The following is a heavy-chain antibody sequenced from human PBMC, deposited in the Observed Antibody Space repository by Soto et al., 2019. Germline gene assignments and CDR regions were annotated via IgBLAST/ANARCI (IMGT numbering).Heavy chain of an antibody. CDR2: ISGSGGST. CDR3: AGLKSPVPSPTNGIPTV. Sequence: GGSLRLSCAASGFTFSSYAMSWVRQAPGKGLEWVSAISGSGGSTYYADSVKGRFTISRDNSKNTLYLQMNSLRAEDTAVYYCAGLKSPVPSPTNGIPTVWGQGTLVTVSS. J-gene: IGHJ4*02. V-gene: IGHV3-23*01. D-gene: IGHD1-1*01. CDR1: GFTFSSYA.